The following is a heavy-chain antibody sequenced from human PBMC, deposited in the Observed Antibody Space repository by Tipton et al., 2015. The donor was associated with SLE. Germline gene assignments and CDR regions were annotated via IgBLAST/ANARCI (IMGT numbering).Heavy chain of an antibody. D-gene: IGHD3-22*01. V-gene: IGHV4-59*01. CDR1: GGSISSYY. J-gene: IGHJ5*02. CDR3: ARGWYYDSSGYYRFDP. Sequence: TLSLTCTVSGGSISSYYWSWIRQPPGKGLEWIGYIYYSGSTNYNPSLKSRVTISVDTSKNQFSLKLSSVTAADTAVYYCARGWYYDSSGYYRFDPWGQGTLVTVSS. CDR2: IYYSGST.